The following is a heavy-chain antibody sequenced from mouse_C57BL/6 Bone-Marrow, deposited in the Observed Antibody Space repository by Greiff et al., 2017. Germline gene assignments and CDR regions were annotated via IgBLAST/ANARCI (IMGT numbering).Heavy chain of an antibody. Sequence: QVQLQQPGAELVKPGASVKMSCKASGYTFTSYWITWVKQRPGPGLEWIGDIYPTSGRTNYNEKFKSKAMRTVDTSTNTAYMQLSSLPSEDSAVFCCARSGPLGRSFDYWGQGTTLTVSS. J-gene: IGHJ2*01. V-gene: IGHV1-55*01. CDR2: IYPTSGRT. D-gene: IGHD4-1*01. CDR1: GYTFTSYW. CDR3: ARSGPLGRSFDY.